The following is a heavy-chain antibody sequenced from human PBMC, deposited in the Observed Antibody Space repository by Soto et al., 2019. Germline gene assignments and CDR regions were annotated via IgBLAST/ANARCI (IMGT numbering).Heavy chain of an antibody. CDR1: GFSLSTGGVG. D-gene: IGHD6-19*01. CDR2: IYWDDDK. V-gene: IGHV2-5*02. J-gene: IGHJ4*02. CDR3: AHRLYSSAWPWDSGVFDY. Sequence: QITLKESGPTLVKPTQTLTLTCTFSGFSLSTGGVGVGWIRQPPGKALEWLALIYWDDDKRYSPSLKSRLTITKAXXKXQXXLTLTNMDPVDTATYYCAHRLYSSAWPWDSGVFDYWGQGTLVTVSS.